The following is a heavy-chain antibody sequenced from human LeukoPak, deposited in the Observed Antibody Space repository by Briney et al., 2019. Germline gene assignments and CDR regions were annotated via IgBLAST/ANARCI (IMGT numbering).Heavy chain of an antibody. D-gene: IGHD3-22*01. J-gene: IGHJ3*02. V-gene: IGHV3-53*01. Sequence: GGSLRLSCAASGFTVSSNYMSWVRQAPGKGLEWVSVIYSGGSTYYADSVKGRFTISRDNSKNTLYLQMNSLRAEDTAVYYCARTGNYYDSSGYYSHGAFDIWGQGTMVTVPS. CDR2: IYSGGST. CDR3: ARTGNYYDSSGYYSHGAFDI. CDR1: GFTVSSNY.